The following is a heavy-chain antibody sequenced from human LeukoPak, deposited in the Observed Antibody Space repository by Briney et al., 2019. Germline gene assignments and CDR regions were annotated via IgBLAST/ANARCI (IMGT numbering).Heavy chain of an antibody. V-gene: IGHV1-58*01. J-gene: IGHJ4*02. CDR2: IVVGSGNT. Sequence: ASVKVSCKASGFTFTSSAVQWVRQARGQRLEWIGRIVVGSGNTNYAQKFQERVTITRDMSTSTAYMELSSLRSEDTAVYYCAADSWPHYYDSSGYWNWGQGTLDTVSS. CDR3: AADSWPHYYDSSGYWN. D-gene: IGHD3-22*01. CDR1: GFTFTSSA.